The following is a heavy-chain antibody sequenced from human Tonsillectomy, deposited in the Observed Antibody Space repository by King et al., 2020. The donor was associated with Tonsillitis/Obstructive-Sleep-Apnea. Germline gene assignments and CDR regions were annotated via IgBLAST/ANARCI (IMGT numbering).Heavy chain of an antibody. CDR2: IDYDGSDK. J-gene: IGHJ4*02. CDR3: VRDKAEYSSSWRLKY. CDR1: GFSFSHYG. Sequence: VQLVESGGGVVQPGRSLRLSCAGSGFSFSHYGIHWVRQVPGKGLEWVALIDYDGSDKYYGESVKGRFTISRDNSENTVFLQMDRLRVEDTAVYYCVRDKAEYSSSWRLKYWGQGTLVTVSS. D-gene: IGHD6-6*01. V-gene: IGHV3-33*01.